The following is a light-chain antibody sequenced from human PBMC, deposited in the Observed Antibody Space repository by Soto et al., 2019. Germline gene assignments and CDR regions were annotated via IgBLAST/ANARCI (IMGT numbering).Light chain of an antibody. CDR3: QQYGSSPIT. Sequence: EIVLTQSPGTLSLSPGERATVSCRASQSVSISQLGWYQQKPGQAPRLLFYGASTRATGIPDRFRGSGSVTDFTLTISRLEPEDCAVDYCQQYGSSPITFGQGTRLEIK. CDR1: QSVSISQ. J-gene: IGKJ5*01. V-gene: IGKV3-20*01. CDR2: GAS.